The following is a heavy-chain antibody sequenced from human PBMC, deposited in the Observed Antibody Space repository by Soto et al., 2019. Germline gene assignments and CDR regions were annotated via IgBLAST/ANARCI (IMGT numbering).Heavy chain of an antibody. CDR2: IEPSDSYI. CDR3: ARLRSLPSTSKFGNDFDY. V-gene: IGHV5-10-1*01. J-gene: IGHJ4*02. D-gene: IGHD1-1*01. CDR1: GYNFNNNW. Sequence: PGESLKISCTASGYNFNNNWIGWVRQTPGKGLEWMGRIEPSDSYIDYSPSFKGHVTISSDKSIKTVYLQWGSLKASDTAMYYCARLRSLPSTSKFGNDFDYWGQGALVTVSS.